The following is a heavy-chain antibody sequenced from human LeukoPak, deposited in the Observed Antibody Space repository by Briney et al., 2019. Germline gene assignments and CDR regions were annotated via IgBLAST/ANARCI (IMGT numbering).Heavy chain of an antibody. D-gene: IGHD6-25*01. CDR3: AKHSEYNSGPIDY. CDR2: ISGSGGRT. CDR1: GFTFSSYA. V-gene: IGHV3-23*01. J-gene: IGHJ4*02. Sequence: GGSLRLSCAASGFTFSSYAMNWVRQAPGKGLEWVSAISGSGGRTYYADSVKGRFTISRDNSKNTLYLQMNSLRADDTAVYYCAKHSEYNSGPIDYWGQGTLVTVS.